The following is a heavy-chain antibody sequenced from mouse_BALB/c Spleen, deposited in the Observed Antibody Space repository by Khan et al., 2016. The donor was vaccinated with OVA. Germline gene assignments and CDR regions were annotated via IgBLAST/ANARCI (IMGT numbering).Heavy chain of an antibody. CDR3: ARPSGSSHYFDY. D-gene: IGHD1-1*01. CDR1: GYIFTSYW. CDR2: TYPGTGST. Sequence: QVQLKQSGAELVRPGASVKLSCKTSGYIFTSYWIHWVKQRSTQGLEWIARTYPGTGSTYYNEKFKGKATLTADKSSSTAYMQLSSLKSEDSAVYFCARPSGSSHYFDYWCQGTTLAVSS. V-gene: IGHV1-76*01. J-gene: IGHJ2*01.